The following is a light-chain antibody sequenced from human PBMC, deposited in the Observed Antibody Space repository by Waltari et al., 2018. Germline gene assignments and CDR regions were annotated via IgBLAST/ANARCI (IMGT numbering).Light chain of an antibody. CDR1: IPNVGDNT. J-gene: IGLJ2*01. CDR2: RNN. CDR3: SAWDGSLKGVL. V-gene: IGLV1-44*01. Sequence: QSVLTQPPSASGTPGQRVTISCSGSIPNVGDNTVNWYQQVPGTAPKLLIHRNNERPPGVPDRFSGSKSGTSASLAISGLQSEDEADYYCSAWDGSLKGVLFGGGTKVTVL.